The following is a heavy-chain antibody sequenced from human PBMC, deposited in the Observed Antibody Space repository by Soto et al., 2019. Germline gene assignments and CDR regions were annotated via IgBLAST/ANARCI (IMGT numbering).Heavy chain of an antibody. J-gene: IGHJ4*02. CDR3: AKDLVFSDYYESTAVR. Sequence: QVQLVESGGGVVQPGRSLRLSCAASGFSFSMYTMHWVRQAPGKGLEWVALISNDGSNHDYADSVKGRFTISRDNSKKMGYLQMDGLRAEDTAVYFCAKDLVFSDYYESTAVRWGQGTLVTVSS. V-gene: IGHV3-30*18. D-gene: IGHD3-22*01. CDR1: GFSFSMYT. CDR2: ISNDGSNH.